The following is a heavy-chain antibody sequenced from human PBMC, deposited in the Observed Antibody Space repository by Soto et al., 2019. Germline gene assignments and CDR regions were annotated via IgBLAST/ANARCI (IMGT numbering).Heavy chain of an antibody. J-gene: IGHJ4*02. CDR2: IIPILGIA. CDR1: GGTFSSYT. V-gene: IGHV1-69*04. Sequence: SVKVSCKASGGTFSSYTISWVRQAPGQGLEWMGRIIPILGIANYAQKFQGRVTITVDKSTSTAYMELSSPRSEDTAVYYCARDDSRVGSSDLDYWGQGTLVTVSS. D-gene: IGHD3-22*01. CDR3: ARDDSRVGSSDLDY.